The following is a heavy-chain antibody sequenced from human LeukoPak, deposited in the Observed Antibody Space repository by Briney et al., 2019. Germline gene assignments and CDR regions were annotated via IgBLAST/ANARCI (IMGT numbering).Heavy chain of an antibody. V-gene: IGHV3-49*04. CDR1: GSTFGDHA. Sequence: GGSLRLSCTVSGSTFGDHAMGWVRQAPGKGLEWVGFIRSKTYGGTTEYAASVKGRFIISRDDSTSIAYLQMNSLKTEDTAVYYCTRGPIQLWLYHGMDVWGQGTTVTVSS. D-gene: IGHD5-18*01. CDR2: IRSKTYGGTT. CDR3: TRGPIQLWLYHGMDV. J-gene: IGHJ6*02.